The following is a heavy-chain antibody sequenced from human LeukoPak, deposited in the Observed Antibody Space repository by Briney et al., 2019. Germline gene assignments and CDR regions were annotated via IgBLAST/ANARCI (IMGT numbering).Heavy chain of an antibody. CDR1: GYIFTDYY. CDR3: ARDFHNNKWYDGPGCYFDF. CDR2: INPNSGGT. J-gene: IGHJ4*02. Sequence: ASVKVSCKASGYIFTDYYMHWVRQAPGQGLEWVGWINPNSGGTNSAQKFQGRVTMTGDASTSTAYMELSSLTSDDTAVYYCARDFHNNKWYDGPGCYFDFWGQGTLVTVSS. V-gene: IGHV1-2*02. D-gene: IGHD2-15*01.